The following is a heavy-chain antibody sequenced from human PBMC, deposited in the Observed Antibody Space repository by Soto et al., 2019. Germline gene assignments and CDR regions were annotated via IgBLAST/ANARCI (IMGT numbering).Heavy chain of an antibody. D-gene: IGHD4-17*01. CDR3: ARLDCTVTTRDDCFDY. CDR2: IYYSGST. Sequence: SETLSLTCTVSGGSISSSSYYWGWIRQPPGKGLEWIGSIYYSGSTYYNPSLKSRVTISVDTSKNQFSLKLSSVTAADTAVYYCARLDCTVTTRDDCFDYWGQGTLVTVSS. V-gene: IGHV4-39*01. J-gene: IGHJ4*02. CDR1: GGSISSSSYY.